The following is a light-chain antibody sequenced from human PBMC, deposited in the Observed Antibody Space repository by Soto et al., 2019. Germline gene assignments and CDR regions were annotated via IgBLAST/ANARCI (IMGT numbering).Light chain of an antibody. J-gene: IGKJ4*01. CDR3: QQYNNWPLT. V-gene: IGKV3D-15*01. CDR1: QSVSSN. CDR2: GAS. Sequence: EIVMTQSPATLSVSPGERATLSCRASQSVSSNFAWYQQKPGQAPRLLIYGASIRATGIPARFSGSGSGTEFTLTISSLQSEDFAVYYCQQYNNWPLTFGGGTKVDIK.